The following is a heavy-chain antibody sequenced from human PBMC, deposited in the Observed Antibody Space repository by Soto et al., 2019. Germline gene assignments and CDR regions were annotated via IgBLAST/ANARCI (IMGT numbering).Heavy chain of an antibody. D-gene: IGHD1-26*01. CDR3: AREEGATTYLDY. V-gene: IGHV4-30-4*01. J-gene: IGHJ4*02. Sequence: LSLTCTVSCGSISSGDYYWSWIRQPPGKGLEWIGYIYYSGSTYYNPSLKSRVTISVDTSKNQFSLKLSSVTAADTAVYYCAREEGATTYLDYWGQGTLVTVSS. CDR2: IYYSGST. CDR1: CGSISSGDYY.